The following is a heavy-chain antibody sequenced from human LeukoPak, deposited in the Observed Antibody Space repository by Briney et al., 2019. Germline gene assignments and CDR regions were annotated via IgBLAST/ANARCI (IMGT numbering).Heavy chain of an antibody. J-gene: IGHJ4*02. CDR1: GFTFSSYS. Sequence: GGSLRLSCAASGFTFSSYSMKWVRQAPGKGLEWVSSISSSSSYIYYGDSVKGRFTISRDNAKNSLYLQMNSLRAEDTAVYYCARDGAVTNGRYFDYWGQGTLVTVSS. CDR2: ISSSSSYI. D-gene: IGHD4-17*01. V-gene: IGHV3-21*01. CDR3: ARDGAVTNGRYFDY.